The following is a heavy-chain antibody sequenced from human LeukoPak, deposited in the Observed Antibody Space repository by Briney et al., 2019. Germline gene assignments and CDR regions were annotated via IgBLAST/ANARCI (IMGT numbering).Heavy chain of an antibody. CDR3: ARDPITIFGVASLTDV. J-gene: IGHJ6*02. V-gene: IGHV1-18*01. D-gene: IGHD3-3*01. CDR2: ISAYNGNT. CDR1: GYTFTSYG. Sequence: ASVKVSCKASGYTFTSYGISWVRQAPGRGLEWMGWISAYNGNTNYAQKLQGRVTMTTDTSTSTAYMELRSLRPDDTAVYYCARDPITIFGVASLTDVWGQGTTVIVSS.